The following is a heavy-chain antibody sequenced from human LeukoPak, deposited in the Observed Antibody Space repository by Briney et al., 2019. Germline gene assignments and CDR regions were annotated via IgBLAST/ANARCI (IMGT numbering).Heavy chain of an antibody. CDR3: ARDLALDSSGFFVGFDP. D-gene: IGHD3-22*01. CDR1: GFTFSGYA. CDR2: ISGSGDYT. V-gene: IGHV3-23*01. Sequence: GGSRRLSCAVSGFTFSGYAMSWVRQAPGKGLEWVSTISGSGDYTYYADSVKGRFSISRDNAKNSLYLQMNSLRDEDTAVYYCARDLALDSSGFFVGFDPWGQGTLVTVSS. J-gene: IGHJ5*02.